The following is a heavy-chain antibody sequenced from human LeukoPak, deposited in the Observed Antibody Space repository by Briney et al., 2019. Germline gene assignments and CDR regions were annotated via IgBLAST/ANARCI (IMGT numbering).Heavy chain of an antibody. V-gene: IGHV4-39*01. Sequence: PSETLSLTCTVSGGSISRSTYYWGWIRQPPGKGLEWIGSIYYSGSTYYNPSLESRVTISVDTSKNQFSLKLSSVTAADTAVYYCASGSYYIEDYWGQGTLVTVSS. CDR3: ASGSYYIEDY. CDR2: IYYSGST. CDR1: GGSISRSTYY. J-gene: IGHJ4*02. D-gene: IGHD1-26*01.